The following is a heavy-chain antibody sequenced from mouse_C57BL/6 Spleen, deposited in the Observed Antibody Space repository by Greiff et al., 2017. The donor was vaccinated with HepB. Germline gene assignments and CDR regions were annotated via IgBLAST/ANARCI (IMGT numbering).Heavy chain of an antibody. CDR1: GFTFSDYY. D-gene: IGHD3-1*01. J-gene: IGHJ2*01. V-gene: IGHV5-16*01. Sequence: EVMLVESEGGLVQPGSSMKLSCTASGFTFSDYYMAWVRQVPEKGLEWVANINYDGSSTYYLDSLKSRFIISRDNAKNILYLQMSSLKSEDTATYYCARAGWNYFDYWGQGTTLTVSS. CDR2: INYDGSST. CDR3: ARAGWNYFDY.